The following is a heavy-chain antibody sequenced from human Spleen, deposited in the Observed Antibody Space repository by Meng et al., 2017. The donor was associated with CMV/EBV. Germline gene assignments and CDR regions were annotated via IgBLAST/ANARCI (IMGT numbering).Heavy chain of an antibody. CDR3: AIAASYYGMDV. CDR2: IYHGGST. CDR1: GYSISSGYY. Sequence: SETLSLTCTVSGYSISSGYYWGWIRQPPGKGLEWIGSIYHGGSTYYNPSLKSRVTISVDTSKNQFSLKLSSVTAADTAVYYCAIAASYYGMDVWGQGTTVTVSS. J-gene: IGHJ6*02. V-gene: IGHV4-38-2*02. D-gene: IGHD5-18*01.